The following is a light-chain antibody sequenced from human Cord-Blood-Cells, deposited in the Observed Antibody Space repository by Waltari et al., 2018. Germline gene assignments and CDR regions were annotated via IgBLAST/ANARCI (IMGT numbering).Light chain of an antibody. Sequence: DIQMTQSPSSLSASVGDRVTITCQASQDISNYLAWYQQKPGKAPKLLIYDASNLETGVPSRFSGSGSGTEFTFTISSLQPEDIATYYCQQYDNHPYTFGQGTKLEIK. CDR3: QQYDNHPYT. J-gene: IGKJ2*01. CDR1: QDISNY. V-gene: IGKV1-33*01. CDR2: DAS.